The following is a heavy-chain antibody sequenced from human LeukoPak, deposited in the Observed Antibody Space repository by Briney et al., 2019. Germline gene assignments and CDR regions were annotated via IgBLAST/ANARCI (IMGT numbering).Heavy chain of an antibody. J-gene: IGHJ4*02. Sequence: GGSLRLSCATSGFTVSTNYVGWVRQAPGKGLEWVSLIYPSGTTYSADSVKGRFSVSRDNSNNTVYLQMNSLKTEDTAVYYCTTVGLNGSGSYYGFWGQGTLVTVSS. V-gene: IGHV3-53*01. D-gene: IGHD3-10*01. CDR2: IYPSGTT. CDR1: GFTVSTNY. CDR3: TTVGLNGSGSYYGF.